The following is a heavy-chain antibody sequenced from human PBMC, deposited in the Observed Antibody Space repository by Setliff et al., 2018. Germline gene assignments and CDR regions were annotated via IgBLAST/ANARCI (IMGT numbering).Heavy chain of an antibody. Sequence: PSETLSLTCTVSGGSISDNSYYWGWIRQPPGKELEWIGGISHSANKYYDPSFRGRVTIPVDMSKNQFSLKLDSVIVADTAVYYCASNPFNSGPPYYFDYWGQGTLVTVSS. CDR1: GGSISDNSYY. CDR3: ASNPFNSGPPYYFDY. V-gene: IGHV4-39*01. J-gene: IGHJ4*02. CDR2: ISHSANK. D-gene: IGHD6-19*01.